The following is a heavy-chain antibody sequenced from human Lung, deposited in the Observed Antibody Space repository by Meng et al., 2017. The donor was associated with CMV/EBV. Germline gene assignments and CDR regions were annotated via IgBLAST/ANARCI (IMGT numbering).Heavy chain of an antibody. D-gene: IGHD6-19*01. CDR2: ISGSGGTT. CDR3: AKELHSGWSYYFDY. Sequence: GESXKISCAASGFTFRTYAMSWVRQVPGKGLEWVSSISGSGGTTHYVDSVKGRFTISKDTSRDTLYLQMNSLRAEDTAVYYCAKELHSGWSYYFDYWGQGDLVNVSS. J-gene: IGHJ4*02. V-gene: IGHV3-23*01. CDR1: GFTFRTYA.